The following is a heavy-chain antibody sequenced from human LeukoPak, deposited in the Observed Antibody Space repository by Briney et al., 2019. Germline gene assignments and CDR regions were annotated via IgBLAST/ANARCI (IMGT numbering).Heavy chain of an antibody. Sequence: SVKVSCKASGGTFSSYALSWVRQAPGQGLEWMGRIIPILNIANYAQKFQGRVTITADKSTSTAYMELSSLRSEDTAVYYCAREDGYYYDSSGYWYYWGQGTLVTVSS. CDR2: IIPILNIA. J-gene: IGHJ4*02. V-gene: IGHV1-69*04. CDR1: GGTFSSYA. D-gene: IGHD3-22*01. CDR3: AREDGYYYDSSGYWYY.